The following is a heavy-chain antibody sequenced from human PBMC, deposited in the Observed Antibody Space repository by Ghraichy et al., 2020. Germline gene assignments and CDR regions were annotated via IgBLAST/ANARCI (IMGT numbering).Heavy chain of an antibody. CDR2: IKQDGSEK. CDR1: GFTFSSYW. Sequence: GGSLRLSCAASGFTFSSYWMSWVRQAPGKGLEWVANIKQDGSEKYYVDSVKGRFTISRDNAKNSLYLQMNSLRAEDTAVYYCARDKGDGYNHYYYYGMDVWGQGTTVTVSS. V-gene: IGHV3-7*03. J-gene: IGHJ6*02. CDR3: ARDKGDGYNHYYYYGMDV. D-gene: IGHD5-24*01.